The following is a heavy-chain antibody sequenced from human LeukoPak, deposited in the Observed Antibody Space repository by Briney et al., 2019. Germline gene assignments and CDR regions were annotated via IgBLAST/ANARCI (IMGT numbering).Heavy chain of an antibody. CDR2: IYYSGNT. CDR3: ARRIAAGTKNCSDP. D-gene: IGHD1-26*01. J-gene: IGHJ5*02. CDR1: GGSISSSSYY. V-gene: IGHV4-39*01. Sequence: SETLSLTCTVAGGSISSSSYYWDWIRQPPGKGLEWIGTIYYSGNTYYNPSLKSRVTISVDTSKNQFSLKLSSVTAADTAIYYCARRIAAGTKNCSDPWGQGTLVTVSS.